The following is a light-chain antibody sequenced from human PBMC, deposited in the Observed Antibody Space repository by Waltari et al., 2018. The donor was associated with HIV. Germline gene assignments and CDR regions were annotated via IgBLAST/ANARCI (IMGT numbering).Light chain of an antibody. V-gene: IGLV7-43*01. J-gene: IGLJ3*02. CDR3: LLYHGATEV. CDR2: STS. Sequence: QPVLTQETSLTVSPGGTVNLPCAPSTAAATSDYYPNWFQQKPGQAPRALIYSTSYKHSWTPARFSGSLFGGKAALTLSLVQPEDEADYYCLLYHGATEVFGGGTKLTVL. CDR1: TAAATSDYY.